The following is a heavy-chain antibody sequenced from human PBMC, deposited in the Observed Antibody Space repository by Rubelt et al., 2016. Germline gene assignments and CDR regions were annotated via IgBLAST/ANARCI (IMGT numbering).Heavy chain of an antibody. J-gene: IGHJ5*02. D-gene: IGHD1-1*01. V-gene: IGHV4-4*02. Sequence: HSGSTNYNPSLKSRVTISVDKSKNQSSLKLSSVTAADTAVYYCAREIRTWTLPGWFDPWGQGTLVTVSS. CDR2: HSGST. CDR3: AREIRTWTLPGWFDP.